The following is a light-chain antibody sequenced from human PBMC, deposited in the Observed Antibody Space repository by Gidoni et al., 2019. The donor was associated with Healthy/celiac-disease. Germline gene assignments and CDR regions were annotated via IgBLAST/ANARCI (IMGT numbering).Light chain of an antibody. CDR2: GAS. CDR1: QSGSSN. J-gene: IGKJ4*01. CDR3: KQYNNWPLT. V-gene: IGKV3-15*01. Sequence: EIVMTQSPATLSVSPGERPTLSCTATQSGSSNLAWYQQKPGQAPRLLIYGASTRATGIPARFSGSGSGTEFTLTISSLQAEDFAVYYCKQYNNWPLTFGGGTKVEIK.